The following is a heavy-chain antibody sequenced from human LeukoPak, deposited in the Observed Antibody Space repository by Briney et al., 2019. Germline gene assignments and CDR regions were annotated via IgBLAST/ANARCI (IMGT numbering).Heavy chain of an antibody. Sequence: PGGSLKLSCAASGFTVSSNYMSWVRQAPGKGLEWVSVIYSGGSIYYADSVKGRFTISRDNSKNTLSLQMNSLRTEDTAVYYCARDFSLAFHYWGQGTLVTVSS. CDR1: GFTVSSNY. CDR2: IYSGGSI. J-gene: IGHJ4*02. CDR3: ARDFSLAFHY. V-gene: IGHV3-66*01.